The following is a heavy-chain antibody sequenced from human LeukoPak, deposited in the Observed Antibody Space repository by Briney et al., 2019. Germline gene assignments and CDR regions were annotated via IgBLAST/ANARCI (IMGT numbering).Heavy chain of an antibody. CDR3: ARDGTAPGLYFDL. Sequence: GGSLRLSCAVSGFTFSDYWMNWVRQAPGKGLECVASIRQDGGETSYVDSVKGRFTISRDNTKNSLYLQMISLRAEDTAVYYCARDGTAPGLYFDLWGQGTLVTVSS. J-gene: IGHJ4*01. CDR1: GFTFSDYW. D-gene: IGHD6-13*01. CDR2: IRQDGGET. V-gene: IGHV3-7*01.